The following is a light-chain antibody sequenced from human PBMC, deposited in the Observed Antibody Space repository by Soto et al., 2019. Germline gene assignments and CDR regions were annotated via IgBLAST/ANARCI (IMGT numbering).Light chain of an antibody. Sequence: EIVVTQSPHSLPVTPGEPASISCRSSQSLLHNNKFNYLDWYLQKPGQSPQLLIYLGSYRASGVPDRFSGSGSGTDFTLKISIVEAEDVVVYYCMQSLQNYIRFGQVTRLAVK. CDR1: QSLLHNNKFNY. CDR3: MQSLQNYIR. J-gene: IGKJ5*01. V-gene: IGKV2-28*01. CDR2: LGS.